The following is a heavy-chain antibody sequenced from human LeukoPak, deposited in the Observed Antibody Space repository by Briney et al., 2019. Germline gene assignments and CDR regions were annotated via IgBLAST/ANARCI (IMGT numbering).Heavy chain of an antibody. V-gene: IGHV4-39*02. CDR3: ARDSGLAAAGTDRNWFDP. J-gene: IGHJ5*02. CDR1: GGSISSSSYY. CDR2: IYYSGST. Sequence: PSETLSLTCTVPGGSISSSSYYWGWIRQPPGKGLEWIGSIYYSGSTYYNPSLKSRVTISVDTSKNQFSLKLSSVTAADTAVYYCARDSGLAAAGTDRNWFDPWGQGTLVTVSS. D-gene: IGHD6-13*01.